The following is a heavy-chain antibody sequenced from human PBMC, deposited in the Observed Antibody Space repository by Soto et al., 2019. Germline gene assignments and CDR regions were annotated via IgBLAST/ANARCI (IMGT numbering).Heavy chain of an antibody. CDR1: DESFSEYY. Sequence: SDTLSLTCAVYDESFSEYYWTWIRQPPGKGLEWIGEIKRRGSTTYNPALKSRVAISVDTSKKQFSLNLISVTAADTAVYYCARGQLPAHFDFWGQGILVTVSS. J-gene: IGHJ4*02. CDR3: ARGQLPAHFDF. CDR2: IKRRGST. V-gene: IGHV4-34*01.